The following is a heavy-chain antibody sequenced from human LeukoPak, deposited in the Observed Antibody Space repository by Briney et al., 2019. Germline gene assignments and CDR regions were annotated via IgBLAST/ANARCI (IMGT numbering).Heavy chain of an antibody. Sequence: GSLRLSCAAPGFIFRNYIMKWGRQAPGKGLEWVSSITNSSRYTYYADSVRGRFTISRDNAKNSLYLQMNSLRAEDTAVYYCARSYEGSGFSDWGQGTLVTVSS. D-gene: IGHD3-3*01. J-gene: IGHJ4*02. V-gene: IGHV3-21*01. CDR1: GFIFRNYI. CDR2: ITNSSRYT. CDR3: ARSYEGSGFSD.